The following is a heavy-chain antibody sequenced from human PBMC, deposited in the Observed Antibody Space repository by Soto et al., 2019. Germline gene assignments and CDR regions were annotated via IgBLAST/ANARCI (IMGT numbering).Heavy chain of an antibody. CDR1: GGTFRNSA. J-gene: IGHJ6*02. CDR3: ARDNDRPQLGGNYYYILDV. Sequence: QIQLEQSGAEVKKPGSSVKVSCKASGGTFRNSAISWVRQAPGQGLEWMGGIMPIFRTPDYAQKFQGRVTITEDXSXTXAXXELSGLRSDDTAVYYCARDNDRPQLGGNYYYILDVWGQGTTVTVSS. V-gene: IGHV1-69*12. CDR2: IMPIFRTP. D-gene: IGHD1-1*01.